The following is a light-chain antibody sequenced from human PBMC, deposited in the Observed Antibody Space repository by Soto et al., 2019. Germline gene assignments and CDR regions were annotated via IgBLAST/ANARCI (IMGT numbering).Light chain of an antibody. Sequence: QSALTQPRSVSGSPGQSVTISCTGTSSDVGGYNYVSWYQQHPGKAPKLMIYDVSKRPSGVPDRVSGSKSGNTASLTISGLQYEDEADYCCCSYAGSYTYVFGTGTKVTVL. CDR3: CSYAGSYTYV. CDR2: DVS. CDR1: SSDVGGYNY. J-gene: IGLJ1*01. V-gene: IGLV2-11*01.